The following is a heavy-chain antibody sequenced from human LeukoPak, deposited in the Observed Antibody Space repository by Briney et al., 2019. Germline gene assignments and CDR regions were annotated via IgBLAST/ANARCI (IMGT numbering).Heavy chain of an antibody. CDR1: GGSISSGSYY. J-gene: IGHJ4*02. CDR2: VYTSGST. V-gene: IGHV4-61*09. CDR3: ARWSQGHSSSWAPSYFDY. Sequence: SETLSLTCSVSGGSISSGSYYWSWIRQPAGKGLEWIGNVYTSGSTNDNPSLKSRVTISVDTSKNQFSLKLNSVTAADTAVYYCARWSQGHSSSWAPSYFDYWGQGTLVTVSS. D-gene: IGHD6-13*01.